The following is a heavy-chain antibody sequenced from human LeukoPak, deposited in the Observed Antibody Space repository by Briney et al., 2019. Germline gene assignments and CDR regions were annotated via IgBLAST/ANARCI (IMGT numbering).Heavy chain of an antibody. V-gene: IGHV3-33*06. J-gene: IGHJ4*02. CDR1: GFTFSSYG. CDR2: IWNDGSHE. D-gene: IGHD4-17*01. Sequence: PGRSLRLSCAASGFTFSSYGMRWVRQAPGKGLEWVAVIWNDGSHEYYADSEKGRFTISRDNSRDTVYLQMNSLRDEDTAVYYCAKDATEYGDSHFDCWGQGTLVTVSS. CDR3: AKDATEYGDSHFDC.